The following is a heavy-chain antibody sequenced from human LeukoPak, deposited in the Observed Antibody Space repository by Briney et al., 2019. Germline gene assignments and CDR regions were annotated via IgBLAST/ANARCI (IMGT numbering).Heavy chain of an antibody. D-gene: IGHD5-24*01. CDR2: IFYGGST. J-gene: IGHJ4*02. Sequence: SETLSLTCAVSGGSISSSNWWSWVRQPPGKGLEWIGEIFYGGSTNYNPSLKSRVTISVDRSKNQFSLKLNSVTAADTAVYYCARDLDGYNPSFFYWGQGTLVTVSS. V-gene: IGHV4-4*02. CDR3: ARDLDGYNPSFFY. CDR1: GGSISSSNW.